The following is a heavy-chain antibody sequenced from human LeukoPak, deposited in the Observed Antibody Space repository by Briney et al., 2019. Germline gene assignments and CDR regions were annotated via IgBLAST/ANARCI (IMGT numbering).Heavy chain of an antibody. Sequence: PSETLSLTCNVFGDSVSSNHWNWIRQPPGKGLEWIGTFYSDGSTTYNPSLKSRLTISVNTSKNQFSLKLTSVTAADTAVYYCARSLSGLDSGDRWGQGTLVTVSS. D-gene: IGHD5-12*01. CDR1: GDSVSSNH. J-gene: IGHJ5*02. V-gene: IGHV4-59*02. CDR2: FYSDGST. CDR3: ARSLSGLDSGDR.